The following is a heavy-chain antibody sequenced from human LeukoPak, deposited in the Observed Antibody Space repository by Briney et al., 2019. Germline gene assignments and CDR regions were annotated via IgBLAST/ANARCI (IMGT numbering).Heavy chain of an antibody. CDR3: AKPKDNPLYYFDY. J-gene: IGHJ4*02. CDR1: GFTFSSYA. V-gene: IGHV3-23*01. D-gene: IGHD1-14*01. Sequence: GGSLRLSCAASGFTFSSYAMNWVRQAPGKGLEWVSVISGSGGSTYYAASVKGRFTIFRDNSKNTLYLQMNSLRAEDTAVYYCAKPKDNPLYYFDYWGQGTLVTVSS. CDR2: ISGSGGST.